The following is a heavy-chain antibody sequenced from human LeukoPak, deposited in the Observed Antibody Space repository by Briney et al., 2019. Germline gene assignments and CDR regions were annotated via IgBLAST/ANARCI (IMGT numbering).Heavy chain of an antibody. D-gene: IGHD3-16*01. V-gene: IGHV3-74*01. J-gene: IGHJ4*02. CDR2: INERATII. Sequence: PGGSLRLSCAASGFTFSNYWMHWVRHAPGKGLEWVSRINERATIISYADSVKGRFTISRENARNTLYLQMNSLTAEDTAVYYCVRDLILVWTPGDDFDHWGQETLVTVSS. CDR1: GFTFSNYW. CDR3: VRDLILVWTPGDDFDH.